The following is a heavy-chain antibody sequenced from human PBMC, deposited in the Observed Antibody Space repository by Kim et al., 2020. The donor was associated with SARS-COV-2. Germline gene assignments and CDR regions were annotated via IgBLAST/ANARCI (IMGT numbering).Heavy chain of an antibody. CDR3: ARHGLLWFGELSEFDY. V-gene: IGHV4-39*01. D-gene: IGHD3-10*01. Sequence: SLKGRVTISVDTSKNQFSLKLSSVTAADTAVYYCARHGLLWFGELSEFDYWGQGTLVTVSS. J-gene: IGHJ4*02.